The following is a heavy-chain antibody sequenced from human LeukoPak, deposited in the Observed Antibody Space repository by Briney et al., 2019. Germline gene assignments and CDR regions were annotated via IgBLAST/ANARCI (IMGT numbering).Heavy chain of an antibody. V-gene: IGHV1-69*06. Sequence: SVKVSCKASGGTFSSYAISWVRQAPGQGLEWMGGIIPIFGTANYAQKFQGRVTITADKSTSTAYMELSSLRSEDTAVYYCARDREGGGYDYDYWGQGALVTVSS. CDR3: ARDREGGGYDYDY. CDR2: IIPIFGTA. J-gene: IGHJ4*02. D-gene: IGHD5-12*01. CDR1: GGTFSSYA.